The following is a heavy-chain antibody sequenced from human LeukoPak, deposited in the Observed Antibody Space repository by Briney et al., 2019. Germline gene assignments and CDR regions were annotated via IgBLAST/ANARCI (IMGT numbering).Heavy chain of an antibody. CDR3: ARERQNKDFWSGGDY. CDR2: IKQDGSEK. D-gene: IGHD3-3*01. J-gene: IGHJ4*02. CDR1: GFTFSSYS. Sequence: SGGSLRLSCAASGFTFSSYSMNWVRQAPGKGLEWVANIKQDGSEKYYVDSVKGRFTISRDNAKNSLYLQMNTLRPEDTAVYYCARERQNKDFWSGGDYWGQGTLVTVSS. V-gene: IGHV3-7*01.